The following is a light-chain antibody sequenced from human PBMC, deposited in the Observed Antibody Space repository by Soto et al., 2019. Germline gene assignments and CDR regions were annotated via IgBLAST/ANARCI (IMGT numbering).Light chain of an antibody. J-gene: IGKJ2*01. CDR3: QQYNDFQYT. CDR2: KAT. CDR1: QSLGSD. Sequence: DIQMTQSPPTLSASVGDGVSITCRASQSLGSDLAWYQQKPGKAPKLLIYKATNLQRGVPSRFSGSGSGTDFSLTISSLQPEDSATYYCQQYNDFQYTFGQGTKVDI. V-gene: IGKV1-5*03.